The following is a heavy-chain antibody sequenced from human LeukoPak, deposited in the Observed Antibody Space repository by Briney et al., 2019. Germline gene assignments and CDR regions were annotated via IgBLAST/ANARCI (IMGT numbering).Heavy chain of an antibody. D-gene: IGHD1-26*01. CDR2: IIPVFSST. Sequence: SEKVSCKVSGGTFINYAFSWVRQAPGQGLEWMGGIIPVFSSTNYAQKFQGRLTITSEESTSTAYMELRSLTSEDTAVYFCARDRSGMGASDVWGKGTAVTVSS. CDR1: GGTFINYA. J-gene: IGHJ6*04. CDR3: ARDRSGMGASDV. V-gene: IGHV1-69*13.